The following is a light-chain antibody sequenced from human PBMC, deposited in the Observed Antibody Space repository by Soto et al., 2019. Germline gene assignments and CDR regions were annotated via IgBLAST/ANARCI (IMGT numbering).Light chain of an antibody. V-gene: IGKV4-1*01. Sequence: DIVMTQSPDSLTLSLGERATINCKSSQRVLYSSNNENYLAWYQQKPGQPPKLLIYWASTRESGVPDRFSGSGSGTDFTLTISSLQAEDVALYYCQQYYSTPLTFGGGTKVEIK. J-gene: IGKJ4*01. CDR2: WAS. CDR1: QRVLYSSNNENY. CDR3: QQYYSTPLT.